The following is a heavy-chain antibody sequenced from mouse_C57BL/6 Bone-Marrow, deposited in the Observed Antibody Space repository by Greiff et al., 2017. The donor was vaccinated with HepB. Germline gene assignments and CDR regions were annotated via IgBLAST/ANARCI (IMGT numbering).Heavy chain of an antibody. Sequence: EVNVVESGGGLVQPGGSLKLSCAASGFTFSDYYMYWVRQTPEKRLEWVAYISNGGGSTYYPDTVKGRFTISRDNAKNTLYLQMSRLKSEDTAMYYCARPLRDGGFAYWGQGTLVTVSA. CDR2: ISNGGGST. CDR3: ARPLRDGGFAY. D-gene: IGHD3-3*01. J-gene: IGHJ3*01. V-gene: IGHV5-12*01. CDR1: GFTFSDYY.